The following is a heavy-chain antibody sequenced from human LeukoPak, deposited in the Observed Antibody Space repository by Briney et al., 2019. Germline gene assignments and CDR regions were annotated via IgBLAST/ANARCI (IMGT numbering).Heavy chain of an antibody. CDR1: GYTFTSYG. V-gene: IGHV1-18*01. CDR2: ISAYNGNT. D-gene: IGHD4-17*01. J-gene: IGHJ4*02. Sequence: ASVKVSCKASGYTFTSYGISWVRQAPGQGLEWMGWISAYNGNTNYAQKLQGRVTMTTDTSTSTAYMELRSLRSDDTAVYYCAKDPVSDYLYYFDYWGQGTLVTVSS. CDR3: AKDPVSDYLYYFDY.